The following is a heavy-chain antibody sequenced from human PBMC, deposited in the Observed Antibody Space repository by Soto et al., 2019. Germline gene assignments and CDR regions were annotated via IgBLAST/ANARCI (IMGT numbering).Heavy chain of an antibody. CDR3: VRTSLVVAAATREDY. D-gene: IGHD2-15*01. Sequence: HPGGSLRLSCAASGFTFSSYGMHWVRQAPGKGLEWVAVIWYDGSNKNYADSVKGRFTISRDNAKNTLYLQMNSLRAEGTAVYYCVRTSLVVAAATREDYWGQGTLVTVSS. V-gene: IGHV3-33*03. J-gene: IGHJ4*02. CDR1: GFTFSSYG. CDR2: IWYDGSNK.